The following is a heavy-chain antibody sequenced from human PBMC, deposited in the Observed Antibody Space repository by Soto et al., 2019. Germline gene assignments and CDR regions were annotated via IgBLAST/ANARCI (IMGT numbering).Heavy chain of an antibody. CDR2: MNPNSGNT. CDR3: VRQGDYDFWSGYRNYYYYGMDV. V-gene: IGHV1-8*01. J-gene: IGHJ6*02. CDR1: GYTFTSYD. D-gene: IGHD3-3*01. Sequence: QVQLVQSGAEVKKPGASVKVSCKASGYTFTSYDINWVRQATGQGLEWMGWMNPNSGNTGYAQKFQGRVTMTRNTSISTAYMELSSLRSEDTAVYYCVRQGDYDFWSGYRNYYYYGMDVWGQGTTVTVSS.